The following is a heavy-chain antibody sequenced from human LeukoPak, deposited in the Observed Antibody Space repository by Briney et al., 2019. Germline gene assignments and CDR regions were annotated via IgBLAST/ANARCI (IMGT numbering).Heavy chain of an antibody. V-gene: IGHV4-39*07. CDR2: IYYSGST. J-gene: IGHJ4*02. Sequence: SSETLSLTCSVSGGSISSSSYYWGWIRQPPGKGLEWIGSIYYSGSTYYNPSLKSRVTISVDTSKNQFSLKLSSVTAADTAVYYCARDVWYYDFWSGPVYFDYWGQGTLVTVSS. CDR1: GGSISSSSYY. CDR3: ARDVWYYDFWSGPVYFDY. D-gene: IGHD3-3*01.